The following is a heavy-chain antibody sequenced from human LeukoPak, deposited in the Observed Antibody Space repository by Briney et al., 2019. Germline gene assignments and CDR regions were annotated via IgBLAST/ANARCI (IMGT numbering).Heavy chain of an antibody. J-gene: IGHJ5*02. Sequence: GGSLRLSCAVSGITVNSNYMNWVRQAPGKGLGWVSVIHTSGDTFYADSVRGRFTVSRDNAKNTVYLQMNSLRGEDTAVYYCAGLSSYHWFDPWGQGTVVTVSS. CDR3: AGLSSYHWFDP. CDR2: IHTSGDT. CDR1: GITVNSNY. V-gene: IGHV3-66*01. D-gene: IGHD3-16*02.